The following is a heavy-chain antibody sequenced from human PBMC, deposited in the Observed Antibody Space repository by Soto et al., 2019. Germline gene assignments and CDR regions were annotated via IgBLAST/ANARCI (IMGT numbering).Heavy chain of an antibody. CDR3: ARSLEARRAYYYYGMAV. CDR2: IYPVDSDT. J-gene: IGHJ6*02. D-gene: IGHD6-6*01. Sequence: PWESLKISCKGSVYSVTSYCIGWVRQMPGKGLEWMGIIYPVDSDTRYSPSFQGQVTISADKSISTAYLQWSSLKASDTAMYYCARSLEARRAYYYYGMAVWGQGTTVTVSS. CDR1: VYSVTSYC. V-gene: IGHV5-51*01.